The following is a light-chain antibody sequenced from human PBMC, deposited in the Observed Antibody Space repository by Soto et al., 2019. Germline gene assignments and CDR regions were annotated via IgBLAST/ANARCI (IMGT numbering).Light chain of an antibody. CDR3: CSYAGPTTYYV. V-gene: IGLV2-23*02. J-gene: IGLJ1*01. CDR1: SSDVGNYDL. Sequence: QSALTQPASVSGSPGQSITISCTGTSSDVGNYDLVSWFLHHPGKAPKLLIYEVNERPSGVSNRFSGPKSGNTASLTISGLQAEDEADYYCCSYAGPTTYYVFGPGTKVTVL. CDR2: EVN.